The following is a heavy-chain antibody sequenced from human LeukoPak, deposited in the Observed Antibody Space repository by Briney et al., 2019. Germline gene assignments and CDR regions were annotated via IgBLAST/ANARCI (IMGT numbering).Heavy chain of an antibody. Sequence: SETLSLTCTVSGGSISSGGYHWSWIRQHPGKGLEWIGYIYYSGSTYYNPSLKSRVTISVDTSKNQFSLKLSSVTAADTAVYYCARYTETTVTPRGENWFDPWGQGTLVTVSS. CDR2: IYYSGST. V-gene: IGHV4-31*03. J-gene: IGHJ5*02. CDR3: ARYTETTVTPRGENWFDP. D-gene: IGHD4-11*01. CDR1: GGSISSGGYH.